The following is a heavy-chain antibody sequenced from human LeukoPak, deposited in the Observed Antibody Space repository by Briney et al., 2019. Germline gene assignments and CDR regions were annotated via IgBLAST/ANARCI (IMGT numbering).Heavy chain of an antibody. Sequence: GGSLRLSCAASGLTVSSNYMSWVRQAPGKGLEWVSVFYSGGSTYYADSVKGRFTISRDNSKNTLYLQMNSLRVEDTAVYYCARGVLTGQFDYWGQGTLSPSPQ. D-gene: IGHD3-9*01. CDR3: ARGVLTGQFDY. CDR2: FYSGGST. V-gene: IGHV3-66*01. CDR1: GLTVSSNY. J-gene: IGHJ4*02.